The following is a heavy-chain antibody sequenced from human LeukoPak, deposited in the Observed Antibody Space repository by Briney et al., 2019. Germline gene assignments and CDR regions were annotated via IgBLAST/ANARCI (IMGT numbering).Heavy chain of an antibody. V-gene: IGHV3-30-3*01. J-gene: IGHJ4*02. CDR2: ISYDGSNK. CDR1: GFTFSSYA. Sequence: GGSLRLSCAASGFTFSSYAMHWVRQAPGKGLEWVAVISYDGSNKYYADSVKGRFTISRDNSKNTLYLQMNSLRAEDTAVYYCARVESESGTHPADYWGQGTLVAVSS. D-gene: IGHD1-14*01. CDR3: ARVESESGTHPADY.